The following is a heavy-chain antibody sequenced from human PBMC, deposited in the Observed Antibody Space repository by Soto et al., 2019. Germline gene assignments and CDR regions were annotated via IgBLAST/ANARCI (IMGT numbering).Heavy chain of an antibody. J-gene: IGHJ4*02. V-gene: IGHV3-11*01. CDR1: GFTFSDYY. Sequence: GGSLRLSCAASGFTFSDYYMSRIRQAPGKGLEWVSYISSSGSTIYYADSVKGRFTISRDNAKNSLYLQMNSLRAEDTAVYYCAREGYYDSSGHYDRWGQGTLVTVSS. CDR3: AREGYYDSSGHYDR. CDR2: ISSSGSTI. D-gene: IGHD3-22*01.